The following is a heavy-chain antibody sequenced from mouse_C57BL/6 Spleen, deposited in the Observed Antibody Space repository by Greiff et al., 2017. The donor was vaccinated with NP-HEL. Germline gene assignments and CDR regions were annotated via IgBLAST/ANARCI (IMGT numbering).Heavy chain of an antibody. D-gene: IGHD3-3*01. V-gene: IGHV1-50*01. J-gene: IGHJ3*01. CDR3: ARDGLGSWFAY. CDR2: IDPSDSYT. Sequence: QVQLQQPGAELVKPGASVKLSCKASGYTFTSYWMQWVKQRPGQGLEWIGEIDPSDSYTNYNQKFKGKATLTVDTSSSTAYMQLGSLTSEDSAVYYCARDGLGSWFAYWGQGTLVTVSA. CDR1: GYTFTSYW.